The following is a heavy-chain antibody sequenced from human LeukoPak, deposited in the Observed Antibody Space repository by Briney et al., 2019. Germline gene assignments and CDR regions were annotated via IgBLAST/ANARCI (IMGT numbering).Heavy chain of an antibody. CDR1: GYSISSGYY. V-gene: IGHV4-38-2*02. Sequence: PSETLSLTCTVSGYSISSGYYWGWIRQPPGKGLEWIGSIYHSGSTYYNPSLKSRVTISVDTSKHQFSLKLSPVTAADTSVYSCAREDRYGTETVSGYNYGVFDCWGQGALVTVSS. D-gene: IGHD5-18*01. J-gene: IGHJ4*02. CDR2: IYHSGST. CDR3: AREDRYGTETVSGYNYGVFDC.